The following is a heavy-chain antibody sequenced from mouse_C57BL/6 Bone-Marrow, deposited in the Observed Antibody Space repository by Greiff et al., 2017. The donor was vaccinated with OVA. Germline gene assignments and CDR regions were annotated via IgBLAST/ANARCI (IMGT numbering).Heavy chain of an antibody. CDR1: GYTFTDYY. J-gene: IGHJ2*01. V-gene: IGHV1-75*01. D-gene: IGHD4-1*01. CDR3: ARGNWAIGRYYFDY. CDR2: IFPGSGST. Sequence: QVQLQQSGPELVKPGASVKISCKASGYTFTDYYINWVKQRPGQGLEWIGWIFPGSGSTYYNEKFKGKATLTVDKSSSTAYMLLSSLTSEDSAVYVCARGNWAIGRYYFDYWGQGTTLTVSS.